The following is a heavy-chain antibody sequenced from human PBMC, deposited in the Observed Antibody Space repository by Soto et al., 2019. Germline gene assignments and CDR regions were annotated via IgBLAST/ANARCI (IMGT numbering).Heavy chain of an antibody. V-gene: IGHV3-23*01. CDR2: ISGGGFST. J-gene: IGHJ4*02. CDR3: AKLTDDIVVVVAAPFDY. CDR1: GFTFSNYA. Sequence: EVQLLESGGGLVQPGGSLRLSCTASGFTFSNYAMTWVRQAPGKGLEWVSVISGGGFSTYYADSVKGRFTISRDNSKNTLYLQMNSLRVEDTAVYYCAKLTDDIVVVVAAPFDYWGQGTQVTVSS. D-gene: IGHD2-15*01.